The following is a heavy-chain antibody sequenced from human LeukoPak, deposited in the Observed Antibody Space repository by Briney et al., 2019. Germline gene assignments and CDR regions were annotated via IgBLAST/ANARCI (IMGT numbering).Heavy chain of an antibody. J-gene: IGHJ4*02. Sequence: ASVKVSCKASGGTFSSYAISWVRQAPGQGLEWMGGIIPIFGTANYAQKFQGRVTITADESTSTAYMELSSLRSEDTAVYYCGHSSGRYDAVGYWGQGTLVTVSS. D-gene: IGHD6-19*01. CDR2: IIPIFGTA. V-gene: IGHV1-69*01. CDR1: GGTFSSYA. CDR3: GHSSGRYDAVGY.